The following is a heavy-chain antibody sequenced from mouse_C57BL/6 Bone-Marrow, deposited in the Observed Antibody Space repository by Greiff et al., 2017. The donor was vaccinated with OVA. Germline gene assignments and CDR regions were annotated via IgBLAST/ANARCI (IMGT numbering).Heavy chain of an antibody. CDR1: GFTFSDYG. CDR3: ARAVSYYSKGYFDY. J-gene: IGHJ2*01. CDR2: ISSGSSTI. D-gene: IGHD2-5*01. V-gene: IGHV5-17*01. Sequence: EVMLVESGGGLVKPGGSLKLSCAASGFTFSDYGMHWVRQAPEKGLEWVAYISSGSSTIYYADTVKGRFTISRDNAKNTLFLQMTSLRSEDTAMYYCARAVSYYSKGYFDYWGQGTTLTVSS.